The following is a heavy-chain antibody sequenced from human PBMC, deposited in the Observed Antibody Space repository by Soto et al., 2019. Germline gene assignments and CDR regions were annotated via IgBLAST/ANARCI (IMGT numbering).Heavy chain of an antibody. Sequence: SETLSVTCTVSGDSISSYYWSWIRQPPWKGLEWIGYIYYSGSTNYSPSLKSRVTISVDTSKNQFSLQLSSVTAADTAVYYCARDRAYSSGWDRYYYGMDVWGQGTTVTVSS. CDR2: IYYSGST. V-gene: IGHV4-59*01. CDR3: ARDRAYSSGWDRYYYGMDV. D-gene: IGHD6-19*01. J-gene: IGHJ6*02. CDR1: GDSISSYY.